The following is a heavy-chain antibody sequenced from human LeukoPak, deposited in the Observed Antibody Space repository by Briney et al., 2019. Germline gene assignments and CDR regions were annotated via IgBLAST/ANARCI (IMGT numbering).Heavy chain of an antibody. CDR1: GGSFSGYY. V-gene: IGHV4-34*01. Sequence: KPSETLSLTCAVYGGSFSGYYWSWIRQPPGKGLEWIGEINHSGSTNYNPPLKSRVTISVDTSKNQFSLKLSSVTAADTAVYYCARWDAGSYYFDYWGQGTLVTVSS. J-gene: IGHJ4*02. CDR3: ARWDAGSYYFDY. D-gene: IGHD1-26*01. CDR2: INHSGST.